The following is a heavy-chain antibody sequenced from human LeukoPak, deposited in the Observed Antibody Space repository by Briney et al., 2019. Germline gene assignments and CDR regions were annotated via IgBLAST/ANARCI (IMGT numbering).Heavy chain of an antibody. D-gene: IGHD1-26*01. CDR1: GYTFTSYA. CDR3: ARLSTLWELSSGGYYFDY. Sequence: ASVKVSCKASGYTFTSYAMNWVRQAHGQGLEWMGWINTNTGNPTYAQGFTGRFVFSLDTSVSTAYLQISSLKAEDTAVYYCARLSTLWELSSGGYYFDYWGQGTLVTVSS. CDR2: INTNTGNP. J-gene: IGHJ4*02. V-gene: IGHV7-4-1*02.